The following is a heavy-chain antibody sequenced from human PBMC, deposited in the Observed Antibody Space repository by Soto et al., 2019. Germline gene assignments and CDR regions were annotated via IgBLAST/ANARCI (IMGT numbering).Heavy chain of an antibody. CDR2: IYYSGST. J-gene: IGHJ6*02. CDR3: ARDRLLRFLEAKYYYSGMDV. D-gene: IGHD3-3*01. Sequence: PSETLSLTCTASGGSISSYYWSWIRQPPGKGPEWVGYIYYSGSTNYNPSLKSRVTISVDTSKNQFSLKLSSVTAADTAVYYCARDRLLRFLEAKYYYSGMDVWGQETTVTVSS. CDR1: GGSISSYY. V-gene: IGHV4-59*01.